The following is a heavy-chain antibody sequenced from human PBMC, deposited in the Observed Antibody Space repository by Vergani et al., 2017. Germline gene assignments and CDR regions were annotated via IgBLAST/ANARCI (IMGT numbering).Heavy chain of an antibody. CDR3: ARDKRIVVGAMDY. D-gene: IGHD3-22*01. CDR1: GFTFSTYS. Sequence: EVHLVESGGGLVKPGGSLRLSCAASGFTFSTYSMNWVRQAPGKGLEWVSSISSASSYIYYADSVKGRFTISRDNAKNSLYLQMNSLRAEDTAVYYCARDKRIVVGAMDYWGQGTLVTVSS. V-gene: IGHV3-21*01. CDR2: ISSASSYI. J-gene: IGHJ4*02.